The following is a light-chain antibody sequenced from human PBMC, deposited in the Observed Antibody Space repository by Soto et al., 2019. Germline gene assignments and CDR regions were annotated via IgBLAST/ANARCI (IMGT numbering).Light chain of an antibody. CDR2: GVS. CDR1: QNISTY. V-gene: IGKV3-11*01. CDR3: QQRTNSPPWT. Sequence: EIVLTQSPATLSLSPGEGASLSCRASQNISTYFAWYQQRPGQVPRLLIYGVSKRAPAIPPRFSGSGSGTDFTLSVSGLETEDFATYYCQQRTNSPPWTFGQGTRVELK. J-gene: IGKJ1*01.